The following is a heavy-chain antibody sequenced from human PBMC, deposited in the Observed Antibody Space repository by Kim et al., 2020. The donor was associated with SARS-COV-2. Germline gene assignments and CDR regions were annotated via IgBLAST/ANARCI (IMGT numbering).Heavy chain of an antibody. CDR3: ARPFVRGGSSSKGIWFDP. V-gene: IGHV1-2*06. J-gene: IGHJ5*02. Sequence: ASVKVSCKASGYTFTGYYMHWVRQAPGQGLEWMGRINPNSGGTNYAQKFQGRVTMTRDTSISTAYMELSGLRSDDTAVYYCARPFVRGGSSSKGIWFDPWGQGTLVTVSS. CDR2: INPNSGGT. D-gene: IGHD6-13*01. CDR1: GYTFTGYY.